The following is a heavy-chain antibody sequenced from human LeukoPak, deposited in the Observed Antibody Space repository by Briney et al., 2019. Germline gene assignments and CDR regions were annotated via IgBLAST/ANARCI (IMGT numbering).Heavy chain of an antibody. CDR2: IKQDGSEK. V-gene: IGHV3-7*01. CDR3: ARDPSRHYNGYDSVFDY. J-gene: IGHJ4*02. D-gene: IGHD5-12*01. Sequence: GGSLRLSCAASGVTFSSYWMSWVRQAPGKGLEWVANIKQDGSEKYYVDSVKGRFTISRDNAKNSLYLQMNSLRAEDTAVYYCARDPSRHYNGYDSVFDYWGQGTLVTVSS. CDR1: GVTFSSYW.